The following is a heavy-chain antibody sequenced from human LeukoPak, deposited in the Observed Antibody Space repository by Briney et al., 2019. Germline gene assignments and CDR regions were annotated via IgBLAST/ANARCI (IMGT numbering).Heavy chain of an antibody. J-gene: IGHJ4*02. V-gene: IGHV4-59*01. CDR3: ARDLGRGGGNYYFDF. Sequence: SETLSLTCTVSGGSISGYYWSWMRQPPGKELEWIGYIYYSETSNYNPSLKSRVTILADTSKNQFSLKLTSVTAADTAVYYCARDLGRGGGNYYFDFWGQGILVTVSS. CDR2: IYYSETS. D-gene: IGHD2-15*01. CDR1: GGSISGYY.